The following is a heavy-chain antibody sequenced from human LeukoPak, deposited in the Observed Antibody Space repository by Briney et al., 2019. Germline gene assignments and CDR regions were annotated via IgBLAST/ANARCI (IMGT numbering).Heavy chain of an antibody. CDR3: STEEKYCQSSTCDDY. CDR1: GYTFTARY. J-gene: IGHJ4*02. D-gene: IGHD6-13*01. V-gene: IGHV1-2*02. Sequence: GASVKVSCKASGYTFTARYMHWVRQAPGQGLEWMGFIKPESGSTNYAQKFQDRVTMTRDTSITTVYMELSSLGSDDTAVYFCSTEEKYCQSSTCDDYWGQGTLVTVSS. CDR2: IKPESGST.